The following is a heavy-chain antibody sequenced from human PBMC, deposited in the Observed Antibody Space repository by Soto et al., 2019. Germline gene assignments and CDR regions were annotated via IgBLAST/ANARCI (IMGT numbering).Heavy chain of an antibody. J-gene: IGHJ4*02. D-gene: IGHD4-17*01. CDR2: TIPMFNTV. V-gene: IGHV1-69*01. CDR1: GGTFSSDA. CDR3: VRDGLYGSRDY. Sequence: QVQLVQSGAEMKKPGSSVKVSCKASGGTFSSDAICWVRQAPGQGLEWMGGTIPMFNTVHYAQKFLGRVTITADEPMSTAYMELNSLRFEDTAVYYCVRDGLYGSRDYWGQGTLVTVSS.